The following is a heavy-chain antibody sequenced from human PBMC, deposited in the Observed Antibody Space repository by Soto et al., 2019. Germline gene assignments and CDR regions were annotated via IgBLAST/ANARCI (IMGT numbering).Heavy chain of an antibody. CDR1: GGSISSTTYY. CDR2: VDYNGDT. V-gene: IGHV4-39*01. CDR3: SRLVATGNSQRGSFHR. J-gene: IGHJ1*01. Sequence: QLQLQESGPGLVKPSETLSLACTVSGGSISSTTYYWGWIRQPPGRGLEWIGSVDYNGDTKSTPSLMSRITISGATSKTQFSLRLTSLTAAETAVYYCSRLVATGNSQRGSFHRWGQGNLVTVSS. D-gene: IGHD3-9*01.